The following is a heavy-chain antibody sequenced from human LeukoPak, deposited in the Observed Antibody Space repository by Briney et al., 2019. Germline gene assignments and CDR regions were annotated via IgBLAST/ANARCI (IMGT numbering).Heavy chain of an antibody. CDR3: ARVPDTVTHDY. CDR2: ISGSGGGT. J-gene: IGHJ4*02. CDR1: GFTFSSYT. V-gene: IGHV3-23*01. Sequence: GGSLRLSCAASGFTFSSYTMSWVRQAPGKGLEWVSAISGSGGGTYYADSVRGRFTISRDNSKNTVYLQMNSLRAEDTAVYYCARVPDTVTHDYWGQGTLVTVSS. D-gene: IGHD4-17*01.